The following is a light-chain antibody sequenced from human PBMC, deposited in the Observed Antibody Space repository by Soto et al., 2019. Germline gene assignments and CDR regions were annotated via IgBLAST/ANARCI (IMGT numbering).Light chain of an antibody. J-gene: IGKJ1*01. V-gene: IGKV3-11*01. CDR2: DAS. Sequence: EVVLTQSPATLSLSPGERANLSCRTSQSVSRTLAWYQHKSGQDPRLLIYDASNRATGIPTRFSGSGSGTDFTLTISSLEPEDFVVYYCQQRYNWPQTFGQGTKVEIK. CDR1: QSVSRT. CDR3: QQRYNWPQT.